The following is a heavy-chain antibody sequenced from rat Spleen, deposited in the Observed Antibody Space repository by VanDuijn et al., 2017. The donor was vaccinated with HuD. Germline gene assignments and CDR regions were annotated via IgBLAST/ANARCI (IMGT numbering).Heavy chain of an antibody. CDR1: GFTYSNYV. J-gene: IGHJ2*01. D-gene: IGHD1-7*01. CDR2: ISYGDSSGHSGT. V-gene: IGHV5-29*01. CDR3: TRVDTMGTEDY. Sequence: EVQLVESGGGLVQPGRSLKLSCAASGFTYSNYVMAWVRQAPTKGLEWVATISYGDSSGHSGTYYRDSVRGRFTISRDDAKSTLSLQMNSLRSEDTATYYCTRVDTMGTEDYWGQGVVVTVSS.